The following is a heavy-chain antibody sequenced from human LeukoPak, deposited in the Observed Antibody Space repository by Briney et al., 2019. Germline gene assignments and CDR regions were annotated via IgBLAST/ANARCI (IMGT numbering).Heavy chain of an antibody. CDR2: ISTGTYI. V-gene: IGHV3-21*05. Sequence: GGSLRLSCVASGFTFSRFEMNWVRQAPGKGLEWISHISTGTYIAYTDSVKGRFTISRDNAKNSLFLQMNSLRAEDTAVYYCAKPEGSKGSYTPFDYWGQGTLVTVSS. CDR1: GFTFSRFE. D-gene: IGHD3-10*01. J-gene: IGHJ4*02. CDR3: AKPEGSKGSYTPFDY.